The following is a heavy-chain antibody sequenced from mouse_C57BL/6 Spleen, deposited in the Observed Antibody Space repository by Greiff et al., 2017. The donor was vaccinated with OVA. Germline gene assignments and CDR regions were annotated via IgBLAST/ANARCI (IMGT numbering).Heavy chain of an antibody. V-gene: IGHV8-12*01. D-gene: IGHD2-12*01. CDR1: GFSLSTSGMG. Sequence: QVTLKVCGPGILQSSQTLSLTCSFSGFSLSTSGMGVSWIRQPSGKGLEWLAHIYWDDDKRYNPSLKSRLTISKDTSRNQVFLKITSVDTADTATYYCARRNYSWYFDVWGTGTTVTVSS. CDR3: ARRNYSWYFDV. J-gene: IGHJ1*03. CDR2: IYWDDDK.